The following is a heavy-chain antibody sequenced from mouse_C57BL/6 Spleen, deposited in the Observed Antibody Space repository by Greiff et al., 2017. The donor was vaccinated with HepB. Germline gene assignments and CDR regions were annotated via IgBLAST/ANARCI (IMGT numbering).Heavy chain of an antibody. J-gene: IGHJ2*01. CDR3: ASDQLRLDY. CDR1: GFTLSSYA. Sequence: EVKLVESGGGLVKPGGSLKLSCAASGFTLSSYAMSWVRQTPEKRLEWVATISDGGSYTYYPDNVKGRFTISRDNAKNNLYLQMSHLKSEDTAMYYCASDQLRLDYWGQGTTLTVSS. D-gene: IGHD3-2*02. CDR2: ISDGGSYT. V-gene: IGHV5-4*03.